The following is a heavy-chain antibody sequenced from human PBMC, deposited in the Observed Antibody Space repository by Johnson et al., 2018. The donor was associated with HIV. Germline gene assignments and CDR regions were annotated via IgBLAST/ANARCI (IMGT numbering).Heavy chain of an antibody. J-gene: IGHJ3*02. Sequence: VQLVESGGGLVQPGGSLKLSCEASGFTFSKYAMSWVRQAPGKGLEWVSVIYSGGSTYYADSVKGRFTISRDNSKNTLYLQMSSLRAGDTAVYYCARGRASDAFDIWGQGTMVTVSS. CDR1: GFTFSKYA. V-gene: IGHV3-66*02. D-gene: IGHD1-26*01. CDR3: ARGRASDAFDI. CDR2: IYSGGST.